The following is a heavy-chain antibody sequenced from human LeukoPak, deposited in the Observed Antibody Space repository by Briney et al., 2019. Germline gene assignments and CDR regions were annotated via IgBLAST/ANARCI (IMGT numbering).Heavy chain of an antibody. CDR3: ARSITMVRGGHHYYYYYYMDV. J-gene: IGHJ6*03. D-gene: IGHD3-10*01. V-gene: IGHV1-18*01. CDR1: GYTFTSYG. Sequence: ASVKVSCKASGYTFTSYGISWVRQAPGQGLEWMGWISAYNGNTNYAQKLQGRVTMTTDTFTSTAYMELRSLRSDDTAVYYCARSITMVRGGHHYYYYYYMDVWGKGTTVTVSS. CDR2: ISAYNGNT.